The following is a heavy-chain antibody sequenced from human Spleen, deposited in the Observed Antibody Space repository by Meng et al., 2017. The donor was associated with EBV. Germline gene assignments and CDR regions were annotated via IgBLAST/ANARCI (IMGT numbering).Heavy chain of an antibody. CDR2: INPSDGST. Sequence: QVQLVQCGAEVKKPGASVKVSCQTSGYTFTTYYMYWVRQAPGQGLEWMGIINPSDGSTSYPQKFQGRVTMTRDTSTSTVQMELSSLRSEDTAVYYCARGWFRESPDYWGQGTLVTVSS. CDR3: ARGWFRESPDY. D-gene: IGHD3-10*01. CDR1: GYTFTTYY. V-gene: IGHV1-46*01. J-gene: IGHJ4*02.